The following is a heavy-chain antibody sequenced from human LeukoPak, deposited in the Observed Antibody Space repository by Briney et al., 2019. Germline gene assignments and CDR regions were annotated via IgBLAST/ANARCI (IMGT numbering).Heavy chain of an antibody. D-gene: IGHD5-24*01. CDR1: GVTFSSYG. Sequence: GGSLRLSCAASGVTFSSYGMHCVRQAPGKGLEWVALISSDGNDKLYGDSVKGRFTISRDDSKSTLYLQMNSLRAEDTAVYYCTRRAARWQFDLWGRGTLLTVSS. CDR2: ISSDGNDK. J-gene: IGHJ2*01. V-gene: IGHV3-30*03. CDR3: TRRAARWQFDL.